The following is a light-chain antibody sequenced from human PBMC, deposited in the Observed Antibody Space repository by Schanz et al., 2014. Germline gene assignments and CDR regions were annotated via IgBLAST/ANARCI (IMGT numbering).Light chain of an antibody. CDR3: VLYAGSGISV. Sequence: QAVVTQEPSFSVSPGGTVTLTCGLNSASVSTSHHPSWYQQTPGQAPRTLIYSTNTRSSGVPDRFSGSILGNKAALTITGAQADDESDFYCVLYAGSGISVFGGGTKLTVL. CDR2: STN. CDR1: SASVSTSHH. V-gene: IGLV8-61*01. J-gene: IGLJ3*02.